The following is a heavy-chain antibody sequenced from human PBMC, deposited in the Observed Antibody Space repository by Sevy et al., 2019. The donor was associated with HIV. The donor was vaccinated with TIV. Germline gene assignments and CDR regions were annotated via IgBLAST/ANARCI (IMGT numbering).Heavy chain of an antibody. D-gene: IGHD2-15*01. J-gene: IGHJ6*02. CDR3: ARKGYCSGGSCYWGVYYYYYCGMDV. CDR2: ISAYNGNT. CDR1: GYTFTSYG. V-gene: IGHV1-18*01. Sequence: ASVKVSCKASGYTFTSYGISWVRQAPGQGLEWMGWISAYNGNTNYAQKLQGRVTMTTDTSTSTAYMELRSLRSDDTAVYYCARKGYCSGGSCYWGVYYYYYCGMDVWGQGTTVTVSS.